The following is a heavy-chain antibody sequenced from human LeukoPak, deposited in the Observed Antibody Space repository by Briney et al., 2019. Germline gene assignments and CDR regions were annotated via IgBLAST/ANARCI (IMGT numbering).Heavy chain of an antibody. Sequence: GGSLRLSCAASGFWMTWVRQTPRKGLEWVANIKPDGSEKYYVDSVKGRFTISRDYSRNMLYLQMDSLSAEDTAVYHCAKDYSLYCSSASCYTPFDYWGQGALVTVSS. J-gene: IGHJ4*02. CDR2: IKPDGSEK. D-gene: IGHD2-2*02. CDR3: AKDYSLYCSSASCYTPFDY. CDR1: GFW. V-gene: IGHV3-7*01.